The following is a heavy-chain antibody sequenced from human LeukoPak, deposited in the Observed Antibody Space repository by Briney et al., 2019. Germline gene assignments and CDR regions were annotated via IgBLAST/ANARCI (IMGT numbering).Heavy chain of an antibody. CDR1: GGSISSYY. D-gene: IGHD4-17*01. Sequence: PSETLSLTCTVSGGSISSYYWSWIRQPPGKGLEWIGYIYYSGSTNYNPSLKSRVTISVDTSKNQFSLKLSSVTAADTAVYYCARVRRGDYGDYWYFDPWGRGTLVTVSS. J-gene: IGHJ2*01. CDR2: IYYSGST. V-gene: IGHV4-59*01. CDR3: ARVRRGDYGDYWYFDP.